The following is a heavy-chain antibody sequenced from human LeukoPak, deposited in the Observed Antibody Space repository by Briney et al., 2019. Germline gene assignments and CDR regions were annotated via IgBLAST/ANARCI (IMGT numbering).Heavy chain of an antibody. CDR3: ATDSSGYYLPLFDH. Sequence: ASVKVSCEASGYPFTYYYIHWVRQAPGQGLEWMGWINPNTGGANYAQKFQGRVTMTRDSSISTAYMELSRLRSDDTAVYYCATDSSGYYLPLFDHWGQGTPVTVSS. V-gene: IGHV1-2*02. CDR1: GYPFTYYY. J-gene: IGHJ4*02. D-gene: IGHD3-22*01. CDR2: INPNTGGA.